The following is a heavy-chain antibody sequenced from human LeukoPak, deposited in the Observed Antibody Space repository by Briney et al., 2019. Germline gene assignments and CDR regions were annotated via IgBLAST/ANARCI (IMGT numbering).Heavy chain of an antibody. Sequence: SETLSLTCAVYGGSFSGYYWSWIRQPPGKGLEWIGEINHSGSTNYNPSLKSRVTISVDTSKNQFSLKLSSVTAADTAVYYCARDRYCSSTSCYTGGYYYYGMDVWGQGTTVTVSS. CDR3: ARDRYCSSTSCYTGGYYYYGMDV. CDR1: GGSFSGYY. V-gene: IGHV4-34*01. J-gene: IGHJ6*02. D-gene: IGHD2-2*02. CDR2: INHSGST.